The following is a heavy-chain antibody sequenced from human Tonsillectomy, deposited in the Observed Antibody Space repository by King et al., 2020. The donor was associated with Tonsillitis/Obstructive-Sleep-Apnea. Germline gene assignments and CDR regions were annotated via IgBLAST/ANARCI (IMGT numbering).Heavy chain of an antibody. CDR2: IKQDGSEK. V-gene: IGHV3-7*03. Sequence: VQLVESGGGLVQPGGSLRLSCAASGFTFSSYWMSWVRQAPGKGLEWVANIKQDGSEKYYVDSVKGRFTISRDNAKNSLYLQMNSLRAEDTAVYYCARDIRGYSYGLGYWGQGTLVTVSS. J-gene: IGHJ4*02. D-gene: IGHD5-18*01. CDR3: ARDIRGYSYGLGY. CDR1: GFTFSSYW.